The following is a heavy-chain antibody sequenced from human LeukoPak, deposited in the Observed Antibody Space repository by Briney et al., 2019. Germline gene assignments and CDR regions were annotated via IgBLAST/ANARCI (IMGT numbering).Heavy chain of an antibody. J-gene: IGHJ4*02. CDR3: ARDRGIAVVFDY. CDR2: INAGNGNT. V-gene: IGHV1-3*01. Sequence: GASVKVSCKASGYTFTSYAMHWVRQAPGQRLEWMGWINAGNGNTKYSQKFQGRVTITRDTSASTAYMELSSLRSEDTAVYHCARDRGIAVVFDYWGQGTLVTVSS. D-gene: IGHD6-19*01. CDR1: GYTFTSYA.